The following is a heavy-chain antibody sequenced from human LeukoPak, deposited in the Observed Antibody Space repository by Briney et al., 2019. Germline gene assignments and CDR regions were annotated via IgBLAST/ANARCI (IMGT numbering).Heavy chain of an antibody. J-gene: IGHJ4*02. CDR1: GGSINSHY. D-gene: IGHD6-19*01. Sequence: SETLSLTCTVSGGSINSHYWSWTRQPSGKGLEWSGYIYYSGSTNYNPSLKSRVTITADTSKNQFCLKLSSVTAADTAVYYCTRVAGIAVAGKAFDYWGQGTLVTVSS. V-gene: IGHV4-59*11. CDR3: TRVAGIAVAGKAFDY. CDR2: IYYSGST.